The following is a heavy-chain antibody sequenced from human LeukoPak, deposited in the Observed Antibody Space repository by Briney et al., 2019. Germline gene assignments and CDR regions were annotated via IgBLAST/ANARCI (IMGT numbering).Heavy chain of an antibody. V-gene: IGHV3-30-3*01. Sequence: PGGSLRLSCAASGFTFSSYAMHWVRQAPGKGLEWAAVISYDGSNKYYADSVKGRFTISRDNSKNTLYLQMNSLRAEDTAVYYCARDRREYQLPLDYWGQGTLVTVSS. CDR2: ISYDGSNK. CDR3: ARDRREYQLPLDY. CDR1: GFTFSSYA. J-gene: IGHJ4*02. D-gene: IGHD2-2*01.